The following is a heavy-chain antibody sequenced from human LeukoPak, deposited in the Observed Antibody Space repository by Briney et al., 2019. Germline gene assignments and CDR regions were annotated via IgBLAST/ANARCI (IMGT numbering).Heavy chain of an antibody. Sequence: PSETLSLTCTVSGVSISSYYWSWIRQPAGKGLEWIGRIYTSGSTNYNPSLKSRVTMSVDTSKNQFSLKLSSVTAADTAVYYRARHYDSSGYYLGSPSPGLDYWGQGTLVTVSS. V-gene: IGHV4-4*07. CDR2: IYTSGST. CDR1: GVSISSYY. D-gene: IGHD3-22*01. J-gene: IGHJ4*02. CDR3: ARHYDSSGYYLGSPSPGLDY.